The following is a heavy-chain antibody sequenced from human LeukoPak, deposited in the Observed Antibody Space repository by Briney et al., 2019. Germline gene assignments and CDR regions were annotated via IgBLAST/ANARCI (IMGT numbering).Heavy chain of an antibody. Sequence: SETLSLTCTVSGGSINSYYWTWIRQPPGKGLEWIGEINHSGSTNYNPSLKSRVTISVDTSKNQFSLKLSSVTAADTAVYYCAIGRYGMDVWGQGTTVTVSS. CDR2: INHSGST. J-gene: IGHJ6*02. CDR3: AIGRYGMDV. V-gene: IGHV4-34*01. CDR1: GGSINSYY.